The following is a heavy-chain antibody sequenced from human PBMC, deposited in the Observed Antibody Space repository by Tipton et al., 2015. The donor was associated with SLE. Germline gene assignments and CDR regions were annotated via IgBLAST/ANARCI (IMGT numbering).Heavy chain of an antibody. V-gene: IGHV4-31*03. D-gene: IGHD6-13*01. Sequence: TLSLTCTVYGDSILSGNPYWSWVRQHPGKGLEWIGFIYYRGGPYYNPSLQSRVSISVDTSKNQFSLELSSVTAADTAVYFCARSQYSSSHFETFDYWGQGTLVTISS. J-gene: IGHJ4*02. CDR1: GDSILSGNPY. CDR2: IYYRGGP. CDR3: ARSQYSSSHFETFDY.